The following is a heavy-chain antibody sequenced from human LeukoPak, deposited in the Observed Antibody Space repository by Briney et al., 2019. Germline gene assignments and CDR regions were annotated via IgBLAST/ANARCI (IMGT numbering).Heavy chain of an antibody. V-gene: IGHV3-30*14. CDR3: VRDNYGMDV. Sequence: GRSLRLSCVASGFTLRTYAMHWVRQAPGKGLEWVAVISSDGSKKFYSDSVKGQFTISRDYSKNTLYLQLSSLRVEDTAVYYCVRDNYGMDVWGQGTTVTVSS. J-gene: IGHJ6*02. CDR1: GFTLRTYA. CDR2: ISSDGSKK.